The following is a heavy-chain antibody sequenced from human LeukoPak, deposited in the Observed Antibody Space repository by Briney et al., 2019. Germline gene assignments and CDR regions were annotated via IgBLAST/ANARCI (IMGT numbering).Heavy chain of an antibody. V-gene: IGHV3-74*01. CDR3: ARTYFAAFDY. D-gene: IGHD3-9*01. CDR1: GFTFSSYW. Sequence: GGSLRLSCAASGFTFSSYWMHWVRQAPGKGLVWVSHINSDGSSTSYADSVKGRFTISRDNAKNTLYLQMNSLRAEDTAVYYCARTYFAAFDYWGQGTLVTVSS. J-gene: IGHJ4*02. CDR2: INSDGSST.